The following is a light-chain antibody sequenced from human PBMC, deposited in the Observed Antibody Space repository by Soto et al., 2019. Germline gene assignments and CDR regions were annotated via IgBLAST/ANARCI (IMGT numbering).Light chain of an antibody. V-gene: IGLV2-8*01. CDR3: LSYADTAYV. CDR1: ISDVGGYDF. Sequence: SVLTQPASVSGSVGQSITISCTGTISDVGGYDFVSWYQHHPGKAPKLIIYEVSERPSGVPDRFSGSKSGNTAFLTVSGLQAEDEDDYYCLSYADTAYVFGTGTKVTVL. J-gene: IGLJ1*01. CDR2: EVS.